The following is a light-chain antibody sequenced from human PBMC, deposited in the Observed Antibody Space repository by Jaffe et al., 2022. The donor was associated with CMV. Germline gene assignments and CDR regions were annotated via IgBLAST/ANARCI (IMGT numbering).Light chain of an antibody. CDR3: QQYSLYST. CDR2: KAS. CDR1: QSINSW. V-gene: IGKV1-5*03. J-gene: IGKJ1*01. Sequence: DIQMTQSPSTLSASVGDRVTITCRASQSINSWLAWYQQKPGKVPKLLIYKASSLESGVPSRFTGSGSGTDFTLTISCLQPDDFATYYCQQYSLYSTFGQGTKVELK.